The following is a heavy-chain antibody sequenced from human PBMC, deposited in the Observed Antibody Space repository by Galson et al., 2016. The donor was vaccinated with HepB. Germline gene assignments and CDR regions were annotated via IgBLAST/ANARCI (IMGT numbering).Heavy chain of an antibody. D-gene: IGHD2-8*02. J-gene: IGHJ3*02. Sequence: ETLSLTCAVSGDSIGSDTNWWSWVRQPPGKGLEWIGEIYHTGDTSYNPSLKSRVSMSVDTSKSQFSLRRTSVTAADTALYFCASDCTGGTCKFACYDAFDIWGQGTMVTVSS. V-gene: IGHV4-4*01. CDR3: ASDCTGGTCKFACYDAFDI. CDR1: GDSIGSDTNW. CDR2: IYHTGDT.